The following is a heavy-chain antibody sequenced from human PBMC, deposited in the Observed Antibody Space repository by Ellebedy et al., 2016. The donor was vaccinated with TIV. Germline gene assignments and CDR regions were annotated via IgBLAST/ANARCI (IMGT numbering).Heavy chain of an antibody. CDR3: ARTDPWQPIDD. V-gene: IGHV4-39*01. Sequence: SETLSLTCTVSGGSISSNTYYWGWIRQPPGKGLEYIGSVYYRGSPYYSPSFKSRVTLSADTSKNQFSLNLRTVTAADTAVYYCARTDPWQPIDDWGQGILVSVSS. D-gene: IGHD2-21*02. CDR1: GGSISSNTYY. J-gene: IGHJ4*02. CDR2: VYYRGSP.